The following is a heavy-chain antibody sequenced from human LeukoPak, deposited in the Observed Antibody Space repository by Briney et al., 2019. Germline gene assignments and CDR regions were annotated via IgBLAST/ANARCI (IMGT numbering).Heavy chain of an antibody. D-gene: IGHD3-22*01. Sequence: ASVKVSCKASGYTFTSYGIIWVRQAPGQGLEWMGWISTYNGNTNYAQKIQGRVTMTTDTSTGTAYMELRSLRSDDTAVYYCARDLNPDYYDTSGYYWLDYWGQGTLVTVSS. CDR1: GYTFTSYG. CDR2: ISTYNGNT. J-gene: IGHJ4*02. CDR3: ARDLNPDYYDTSGYYWLDY. V-gene: IGHV1-18*01.